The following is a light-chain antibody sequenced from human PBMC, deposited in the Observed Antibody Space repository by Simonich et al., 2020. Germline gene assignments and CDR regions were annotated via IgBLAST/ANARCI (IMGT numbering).Light chain of an antibody. CDR2: WAA. V-gene: IGKV4-1*01. J-gene: IGKJ1*01. CDR1: QSVLYSSNNKNY. CDR3: QQYYSTPWT. Sequence: DIVMTQSPDSLAVSLGVRATINCKSSQSVLYSSNNKNYLAWYQQKPGQPPKLLIYWAATPESGVPDRFSGSGSWTDFTLTISSLQAEDVAVYYCQQYYSTPWTFGQGTKVEIK.